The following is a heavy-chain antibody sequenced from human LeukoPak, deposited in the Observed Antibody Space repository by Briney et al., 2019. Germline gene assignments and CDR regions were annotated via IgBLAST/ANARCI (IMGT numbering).Heavy chain of an antibody. D-gene: IGHD3-9*01. Sequence: GGSLRLSCVASGFTLNSYAMHWVRQAPGKGLEWVAIIWFDGTNKDYADSVKGRFTISRDNSKRTLYLQMNSLRVEDTAVYYCARDLGDVLTGNHFDHWGQGILVTVSS. CDR2: IWFDGTNK. CDR1: GFTLNSYA. J-gene: IGHJ4*02. V-gene: IGHV3-33*01. CDR3: ARDLGDVLTGNHFDH.